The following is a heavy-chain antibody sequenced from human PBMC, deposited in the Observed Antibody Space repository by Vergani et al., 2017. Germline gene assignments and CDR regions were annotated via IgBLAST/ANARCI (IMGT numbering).Heavy chain of an antibody. Sequence: EVQLLESGGGLVQPGGSLRLSCAASGFTFSSYAMSWVRQAPGKGLEWVSAISGSGGSTYYADSVKGRFTISRDNSKNTLYLQMNSLRAEDTAVYYCAKDGRGYCSSTSGDARYYYYYMDVWGKXP. V-gene: IGHV3-23*01. CDR3: AKDGRGYCSSTSGDARYYYYYMDV. J-gene: IGHJ6*03. CDR1: GFTFSSYA. D-gene: IGHD2-2*01. CDR2: ISGSGGST.